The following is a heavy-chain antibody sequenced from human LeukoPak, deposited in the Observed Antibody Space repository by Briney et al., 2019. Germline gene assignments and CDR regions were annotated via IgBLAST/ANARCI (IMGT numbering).Heavy chain of an antibody. V-gene: IGHV3-9*01. CDR3: AKDVSYGFQGYFDY. J-gene: IGHJ4*02. CDR1: GFTFDDYA. D-gene: IGHD5-18*01. CDR2: ISWNSGSI. Sequence: PGGSLRLSCAASGFTFDDYAMHWVRQAPGKGLEWVSGISWNSGSIGYADSVKGRFTISRDNAKNSLYLQMNSLRAEDTALYYCAKDVSYGFQGYFDYWGQGTLVTVSS.